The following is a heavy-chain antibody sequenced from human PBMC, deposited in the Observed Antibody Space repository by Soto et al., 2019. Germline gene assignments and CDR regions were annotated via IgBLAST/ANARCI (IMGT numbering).Heavy chain of an antibody. CDR1: GGSISSGGYS. J-gene: IGHJ2*01. V-gene: IGHV4-30-2*01. Sequence: QLQLQESGSGLVKPSQTLSLTCAVSGGSISSGGYSWSWIRQPPGKRLAWIGYIYHSGSTYYNPSLKSRVTISVDRSKNQFSLKLSSVTAADTAVYYCASNSYGCYWYFDLWGRGTLVPVSS. D-gene: IGHD5-18*01. CDR3: ASNSYGCYWYFDL. CDR2: IYHSGST.